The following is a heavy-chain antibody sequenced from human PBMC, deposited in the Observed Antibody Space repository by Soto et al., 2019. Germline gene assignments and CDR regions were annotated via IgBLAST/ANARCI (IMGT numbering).Heavy chain of an antibody. CDR3: ARGDCVGGTCYSLAGSFYYYMDV. J-gene: IGHJ6*03. D-gene: IGHD2-15*01. V-gene: IGHV3-74*01. Sequence: EVQLVESGGGLVQPGGSPRLSCAASGFTFSNYWMYWVRQAPGKGLVWVSRINSDGSVSSYADSVKGRLTISRDNVKNTLYLQMDGLRAEDTAVYYCARGDCVGGTCYSLAGSFYYYMDVWGKGTTVTVFS. CDR1: GFTFSNYW. CDR2: INSDGSVS.